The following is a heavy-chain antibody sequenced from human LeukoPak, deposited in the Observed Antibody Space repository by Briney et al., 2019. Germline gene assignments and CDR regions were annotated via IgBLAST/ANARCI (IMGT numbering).Heavy chain of an antibody. J-gene: IGHJ6*02. CDR3: AKELVAAAGTEDYGMDV. CDR2: IRYDGNSE. CDR1: GFTFSSYG. Sequence: GGSLRLSCAASGFTFSSYGMHWVRQAPGKGLEWVAFIRYDGNSEFYVDSVKGRFTITRDNSKNTLYLQMNSLRAEDTAVYYCAKELVAAAGTEDYGMDVWGQGTTVTVSS. V-gene: IGHV3-30*02. D-gene: IGHD6-13*01.